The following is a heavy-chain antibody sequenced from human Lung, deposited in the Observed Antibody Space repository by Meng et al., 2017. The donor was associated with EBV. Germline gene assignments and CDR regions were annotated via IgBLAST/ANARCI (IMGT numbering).Heavy chain of an antibody. J-gene: IGHJ4*02. CDR1: GYTFTSNG. CDR3: ARGRGNQPLFDF. V-gene: IGHV1-2*06. Sequence: VQLVQSGAEVKKPGASVKVSCKASGYTFTSNGISWVRQAPGQGLEWMGRINPNSGGTNYAQKFQGRVTMTRDTSISTAYMELSRLRSDDTAVYYGARGRGNQPLFDFWGQGTLVTVSS. D-gene: IGHD2/OR15-2a*01. CDR2: INPNSGGT.